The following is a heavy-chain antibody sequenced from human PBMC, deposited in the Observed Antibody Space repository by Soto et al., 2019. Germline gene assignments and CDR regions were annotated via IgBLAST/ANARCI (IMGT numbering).Heavy chain of an antibody. J-gene: IGHJ4*02. CDR2: IWYDGSNK. D-gene: IGHD3-16*01. Sequence: GGSLRLSCAASGFTFSSYGMHWVRQAPGKGLEWVAVIWYDGSNKYYADSVKGRFTISRDNSKNTLYLQMNSLRAEDTAVYYCARDSSGHVWGGDLPAPVGYWGQGNLGTVSS. CDR1: GFTFSSYG. CDR3: ARDSSGHVWGGDLPAPVGY. V-gene: IGHV3-33*01.